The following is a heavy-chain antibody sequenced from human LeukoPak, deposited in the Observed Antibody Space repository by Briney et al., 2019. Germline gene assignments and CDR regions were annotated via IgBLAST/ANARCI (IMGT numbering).Heavy chain of an antibody. J-gene: IGHJ4*02. CDR2: IIPIFGTA. CDR3: ARGKYSSGWYYFDY. D-gene: IGHD6-19*01. Sequence: SVKVSCKASGGTFSSYAISWVRQAPGQGLEWMGGIIPIFGTANYAQKFQGRVTITADESMSTAYMELSSLRSEDTAVYYCARGKYSSGWYYFDYWGQGTLVTVSS. CDR1: GGTFSSYA. V-gene: IGHV1-69*13.